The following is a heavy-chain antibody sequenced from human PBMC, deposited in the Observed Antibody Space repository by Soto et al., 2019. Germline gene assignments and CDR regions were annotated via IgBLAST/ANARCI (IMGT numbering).Heavy chain of an antibody. J-gene: IGHJ6*02. CDR1: GYRFTAHY. V-gene: IGHV1-2*02. CDR2: INPNSGDA. CDR3: AREAENYFYYGMDV. Sequence: XSVKVSCNATGYRFTAHYIHWVRRAPGQGLEWMGRINPNSGDANYAQNFQGRVSMTRDTSISRASMEMTRLRSDDTAVYYCAREAENYFYYGMDVWGQGTTVTVSS.